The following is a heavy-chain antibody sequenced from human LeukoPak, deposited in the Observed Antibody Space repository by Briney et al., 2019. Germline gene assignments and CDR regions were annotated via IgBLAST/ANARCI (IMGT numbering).Heavy chain of an antibody. V-gene: IGHV3-7*01. J-gene: IGHJ6*02. D-gene: IGHD6-13*01. Sequence: PGGSLRLSCAASGFTFSSYWMSWVRQAPGKGLEWVANIKQDGSEKYYVDSVKGRFTISRDNAKNSLYLQMNSLRAEDTAVYYCARNCSAIAAAGTISSWYYYGMDVWGQGTTVTVSS. CDR2: IKQDGSEK. CDR3: ARNCSAIAAAGTISSWYYYGMDV. CDR1: GFTFSSYW.